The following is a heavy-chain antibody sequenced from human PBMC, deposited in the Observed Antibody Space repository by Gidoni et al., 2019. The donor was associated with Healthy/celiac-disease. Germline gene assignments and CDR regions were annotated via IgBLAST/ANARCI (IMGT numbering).Heavy chain of an antibody. D-gene: IGHD5-12*01. J-gene: IGHJ4*02. V-gene: IGHV3-21*01. Sequence: EVQLVASGGGLVKPGGSLRLSCAASGFTFSSYSMNWVRQAPGKGLEWVSSISSSSSYIYYADSVKGRFTISRDNAKNSLYLQMNSLRAEDTAVYYCAREGGYTTYYFDYWGQGTLVTVSS. CDR2: ISSSSSYI. CDR3: AREGGYTTYYFDY. CDR1: GFTFSSYS.